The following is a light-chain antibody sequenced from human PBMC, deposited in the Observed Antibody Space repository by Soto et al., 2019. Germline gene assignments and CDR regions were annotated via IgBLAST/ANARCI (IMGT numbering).Light chain of an antibody. Sequence: QSALTQPASVSGSPGQSITISCNGTSNNVGNYNLVSWYQQHPGKAPKLMIYEVYKRPPGVSNRFSGSKSGITASLTISGLQAEDEGDYYCCSYAGSDTYVFGTGTKVTVL. J-gene: IGLJ1*01. CDR2: EVY. CDR3: CSYAGSDTYV. V-gene: IGLV2-23*02. CDR1: SNNVGNYNL.